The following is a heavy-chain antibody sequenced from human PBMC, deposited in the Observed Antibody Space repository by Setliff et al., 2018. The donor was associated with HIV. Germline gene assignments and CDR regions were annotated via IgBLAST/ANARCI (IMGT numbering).Heavy chain of an antibody. V-gene: IGHV4-61*02. CDR1: GGSISSGSYY. J-gene: IGHJ4*02. D-gene: IGHD5-18*01. Sequence: SETLSLTCTVSGGSISSGSYYWSWIRQPAGKGLEWIGRIYTSGSTNYNPSLKSRATISVDTSRNQFSLKLSSVTAADTAVYYCARQGAGYSDDYWGQGTLVTVSS. CDR2: IYTSGST. CDR3: ARQGAGYSDDY.